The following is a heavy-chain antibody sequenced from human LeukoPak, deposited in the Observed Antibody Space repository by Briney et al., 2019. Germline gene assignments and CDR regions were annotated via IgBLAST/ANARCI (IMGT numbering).Heavy chain of an antibody. J-gene: IGHJ4*02. Sequence: GGSLTLSCTASGFTFSDYAVNWVRQAPGKGLEWVAFIRSKAYGGTTEYAASVKGRFTFSRDDSKSIAYLQMNNLKTEDTAVYYCTRDGGFLYYLDYWGQGALVTVSS. V-gene: IGHV3-49*04. D-gene: IGHD2-15*01. CDR2: IRSKAYGGTT. CDR3: TRDGGFLYYLDY. CDR1: GFTFSDYA.